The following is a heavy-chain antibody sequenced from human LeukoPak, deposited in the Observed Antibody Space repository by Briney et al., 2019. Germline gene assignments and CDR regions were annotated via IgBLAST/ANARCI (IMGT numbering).Heavy chain of an antibody. V-gene: IGHV3-66*04. CDR1: GFTASSNY. D-gene: IGHD2-2*01. Sequence: GGSLRLSCAASGFTASSNYMSWVRQAPGKGLGGASVNYSGGSTYYADSVKGRFTISRDNSKNTLYLQMNSLRAEDTAVYYCARHRYCSSTSCLDYWGQGTLVTVSS. CDR2: NYSGGST. CDR3: ARHRYCSSTSCLDY. J-gene: IGHJ4*02.